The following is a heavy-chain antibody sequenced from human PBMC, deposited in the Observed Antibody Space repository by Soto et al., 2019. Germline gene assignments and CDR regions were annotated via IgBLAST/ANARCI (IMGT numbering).Heavy chain of an antibody. Sequence: PWETLSLTCTVTGGSISSHYWSWIRQPPGQGLEWIGYIYYSGSTNYNPSLKSRVTISVDTSKSQFSLRLSSVTAADTAVYFCARLDGYDYYFDYWGQGALVTVSS. D-gene: IGHD5-12*01. CDR3: ARLDGYDYYFDY. CDR2: IYYSGST. CDR1: GGSISSHY. V-gene: IGHV4-59*08. J-gene: IGHJ4*02.